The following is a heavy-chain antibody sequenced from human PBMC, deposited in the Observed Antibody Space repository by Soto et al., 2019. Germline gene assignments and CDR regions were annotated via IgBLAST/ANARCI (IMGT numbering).Heavy chain of an antibody. CDR2: VIPTFGTA. D-gene: IGHD3-10*02. V-gene: IGHV1-69*12. CDR3: AIDRGIFGHEK. Sequence: QVQLVQSGAEVKKPGSSVKVTCEASGGTFSSNSISWVRQAPGQGLEWMGGVIPTFGTAKYAQKFQGRVTITAAASTNTSYMELRSLTSEDTAVYYCAIDRGIFGHEKWGQGTRVTVSS. J-gene: IGHJ4*02. CDR1: GGTFSSNS.